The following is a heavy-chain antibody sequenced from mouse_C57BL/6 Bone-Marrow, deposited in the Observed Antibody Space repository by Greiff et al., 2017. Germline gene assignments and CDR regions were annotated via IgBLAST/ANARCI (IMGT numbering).Heavy chain of an antibody. CDR1: GYTFTSYW. Sequence: VQLQQPGAELVKPGASVKMSCKASGYTFTSYWITWVKQRPGQGLEWIGDIYPGRGSTNYNEKFKSKATLTVETSSSTAYMQLSSLTSEDSAVYYCARPYYSNYWYFDVWGTGTTVTVSS. D-gene: IGHD2-5*01. CDR2: IYPGRGST. V-gene: IGHV1-55*01. J-gene: IGHJ1*03. CDR3: ARPYYSNYWYFDV.